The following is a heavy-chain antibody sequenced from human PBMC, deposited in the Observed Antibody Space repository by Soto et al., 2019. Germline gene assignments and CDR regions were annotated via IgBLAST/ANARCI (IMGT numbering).Heavy chain of an antibody. CDR2: ISGSGGST. Sequence: GGSLRLSCAASGFTFSSYAMSWVRQAPGKGLEWVSAISGSGGSTYYADSVKGRFTISRDNSKNTLYLQMNSLRAEDTAVYYCAKVRGGSRRLGDYYYGMDVWGQGTKVTVSS. CDR3: AKVRGGSRRLGDYYYGMDV. V-gene: IGHV3-23*01. CDR1: GFTFSSYA. J-gene: IGHJ6*02. D-gene: IGHD3-16*01.